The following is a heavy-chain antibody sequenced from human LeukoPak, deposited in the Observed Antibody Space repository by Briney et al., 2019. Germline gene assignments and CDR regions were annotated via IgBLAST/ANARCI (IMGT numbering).Heavy chain of an antibody. V-gene: IGHV4-59*08. CDR2: IYYSGST. Sequence: SETLSLTCAVYGGSFSGYYWSWFRQPPGKGLEWIGYIYYSGSTNYNPFLKSRVTISGDTSKNQFSLRLSSVTAADTAVYYCARRDSSGYYVYWGQGTLVTVSS. J-gene: IGHJ4*02. CDR1: GGSFSGYY. CDR3: ARRDSSGYYVY. D-gene: IGHD3-22*01.